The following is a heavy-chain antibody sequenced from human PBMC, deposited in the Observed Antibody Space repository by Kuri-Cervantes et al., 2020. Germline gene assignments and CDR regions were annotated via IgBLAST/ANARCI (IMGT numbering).Heavy chain of an antibody. CDR1: GGSISSSNW. CDR2: IYHSGST. D-gene: IGHD3-10*01. V-gene: IGHV4-4*02. J-gene: IGHJ4*02. CDR3: AQTGSFWGVTAQEYYFDY. Sequence: SETLSLTCAVSGGSISSSNWWSCVRQPPGKGLEWIGEIYHSGSTNYNPSLKSRVTISVDKSKNQFSLKLSSVTAADTAVYYCAQTGSFWGVTAQEYYFDYWGQGTLVTVSS.